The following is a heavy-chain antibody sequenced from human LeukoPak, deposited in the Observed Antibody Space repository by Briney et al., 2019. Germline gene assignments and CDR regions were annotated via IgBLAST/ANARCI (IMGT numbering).Heavy chain of an antibody. D-gene: IGHD3-10*01. V-gene: IGHV3-21*01. CDR2: ISSGSSYI. CDR1: GFTFSSYS. Sequence: GASLRLSCAASGFTFSSYSMGWVRQAPGKGLEWVSSISSGSSYIYYADSVKGRFTICRDNAKNSLYLQMNSLRAEDTAVCYCARVEYYYGSGSYYPPREFDYWGQGTLIPVSS. CDR3: ARVEYYYGSGSYYPPREFDY. J-gene: IGHJ4*02.